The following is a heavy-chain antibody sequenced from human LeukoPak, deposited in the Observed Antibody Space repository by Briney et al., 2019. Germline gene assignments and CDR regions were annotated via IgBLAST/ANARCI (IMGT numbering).Heavy chain of an antibody. V-gene: IGHV1-69*01. CDR2: IFAIFVTA. J-gene: IGHJ3*02. Sequence: GIFAIFVTANYPQNFQGIVTIPADQSTSTAYMELSSLRSEDTAVYYCARKKGSSSAFDIWGQGTMVTVSS. CDR3: ARKKGSSSAFDI. D-gene: IGHD6-6*01.